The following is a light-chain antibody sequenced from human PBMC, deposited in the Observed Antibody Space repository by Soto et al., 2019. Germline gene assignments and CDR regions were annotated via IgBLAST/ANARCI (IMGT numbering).Light chain of an antibody. J-gene: IGKJ5*01. V-gene: IGKV1-5*01. CDR3: QQYNTYST. Sequence: DIQMTQSPSTMSASFGDDVNIXXRASQSISRWLAWYPQEPGKAPQTLIYDAYSLKSGVPSRFSGNGSGTEFTLTISSLQPDDFATDYCQQYNTYSTFCQVTRQET. CDR2: DAY. CDR1: QSISRW.